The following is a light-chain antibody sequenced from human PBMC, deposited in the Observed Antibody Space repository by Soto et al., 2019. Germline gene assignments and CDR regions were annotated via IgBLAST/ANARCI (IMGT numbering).Light chain of an antibody. Sequence: EIVLTQSPATLSLSPGERATLSCRASQSVGSYLAWYQQKPGQAPRLLIFDASNRATGIPARFSGSGSGTDFTLTISGLEPEDFAVYYCQQLTFGHGTKVEIK. CDR1: QSVGSY. J-gene: IGKJ1*01. CDR3: QQLT. V-gene: IGKV3-11*01. CDR2: DAS.